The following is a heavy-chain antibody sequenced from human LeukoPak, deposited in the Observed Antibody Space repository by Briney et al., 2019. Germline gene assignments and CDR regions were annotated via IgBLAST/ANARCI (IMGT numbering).Heavy chain of an antibody. CDR3: ARDRLGDYDSSGYYDN. J-gene: IGHJ4*02. CDR2: ISDSGSTI. V-gene: IGHV3-11*01. CDR1: GFTFSDYY. Sequence: GGSLRLSCAASGFTFSDYYMSWIRQAPGKGREWVSYISDSGSTIYYADSVKGRFTISRDNAKNSVYLQMNSLRAEDTAVYYCARDRLGDYDSSGYYDNWGQGTRVTVSS. D-gene: IGHD3-22*01.